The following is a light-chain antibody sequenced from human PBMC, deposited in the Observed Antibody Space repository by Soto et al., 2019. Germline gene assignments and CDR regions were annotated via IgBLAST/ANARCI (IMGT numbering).Light chain of an antibody. CDR1: QGIAPY. CDR2: ATS. Sequence: DVQMTQSPSSLSASVVDRGTITCRSSQGIAPYLAWFQKKPGKVPKLLIYATSTLQSGVPSRFSGSGSGTDFTLTISSLQPEDVATYYCQKYNSAPLTFGGGTKVEIK. V-gene: IGKV1-27*01. J-gene: IGKJ4*01. CDR3: QKYNSAPLT.